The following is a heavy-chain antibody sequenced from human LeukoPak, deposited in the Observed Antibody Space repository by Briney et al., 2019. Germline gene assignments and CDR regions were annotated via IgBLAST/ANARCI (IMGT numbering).Heavy chain of an antibody. V-gene: IGHV3-66*03. CDR1: GFTVSSNY. D-gene: IGHD1-26*01. J-gene: IGHJ6*03. Sequence: GGSLRLSCAASGFTVSSNYMSWVRQAPGKGLEWVSVIYSNGYTYYADSVKGRFTISRDNSKNTLYLQMNSLRAEDTAVYYCAKAMWDPPPNYYYYMDVWGKGTTVTVSS. CDR2: IYSNGYT. CDR3: AKAMWDPPPNYYYYMDV.